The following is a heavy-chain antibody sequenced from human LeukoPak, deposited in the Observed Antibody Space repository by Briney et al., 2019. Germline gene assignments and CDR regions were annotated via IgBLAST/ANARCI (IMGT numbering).Heavy chain of an antibody. CDR2: VSYDGSDK. V-gene: IGHV3-30*18. D-gene: IGHD3/OR15-3a*01. CDR1: ELPFSSYA. CDR3: AKAHLLDWLLPFDY. Sequence: GSLRLSCVASELPFSSYAMHWVRQAPGKGLEWVALVSYDGSDKYYADSVKGRFTISRDNSKNTLYLQMNSLRGEDTAVYYCAKAHLLDWLLPFDYWGQGTLVSVSS. J-gene: IGHJ4*02.